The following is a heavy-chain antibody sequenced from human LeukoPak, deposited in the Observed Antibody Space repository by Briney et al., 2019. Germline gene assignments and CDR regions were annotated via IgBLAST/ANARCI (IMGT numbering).Heavy chain of an antibody. V-gene: IGHV1-18*01. CDR2: ISAYNGNT. J-gene: IGHJ5*02. CDR3: ARALRGSSGSVVDP. CDR1: GYTFTSYG. D-gene: IGHD3-10*01. Sequence: ASVKVSCKASGYTFTSYGISWVRQASGQGLEWMGWISAYNGNTNYAQKLQGRVTMTTDTSTSTAYMELRSLRSDDTAVYYCARALRGSSGSVVDPWGQGTLVTVSS.